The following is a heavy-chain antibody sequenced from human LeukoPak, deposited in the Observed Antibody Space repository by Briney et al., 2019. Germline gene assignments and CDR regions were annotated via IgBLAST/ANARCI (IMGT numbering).Heavy chain of an antibody. V-gene: IGHV1-2*07. D-gene: IGHD2-21*01. J-gene: IGHJ5*02. CDR1: GYRFTFCY. CDR3: ARADRLDGGPYLIGP. CDR2: NKPKRGGK. Sequence: ASVSVSCTTSGYRFTFCYMYWVRDGPGQGLERVGVNKPKRGGKSIAPKFKGRVIMTGDTSITTVYMEVSWLTSDETASYYCARADRLDGGPYLIGPWGQGTLVTVSS.